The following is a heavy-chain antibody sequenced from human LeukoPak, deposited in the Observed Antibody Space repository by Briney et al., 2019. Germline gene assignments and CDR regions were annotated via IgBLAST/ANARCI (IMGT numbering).Heavy chain of an antibody. V-gene: IGHV3-7*01. J-gene: IGHJ4*02. CDR1: GFPFSGYW. CDR2: INQDGSTQ. Sequence: QPGGSLRLSCAASGFPFSGYWMDWVRQAPGKGMEWVANINQDGSTQYYAASVKGRFTISRDNAKSSLYLQMNILRAGDTAVYYCSRSLDYLGQGALVTVSS. CDR3: SRSLDY.